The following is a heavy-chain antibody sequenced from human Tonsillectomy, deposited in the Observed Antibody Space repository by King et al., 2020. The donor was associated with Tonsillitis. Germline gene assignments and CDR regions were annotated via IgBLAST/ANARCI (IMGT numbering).Heavy chain of an antibody. J-gene: IGHJ2*01. CDR3: ARGIVGATTIWYVDL. CDR2: VYTSGST. Sequence: QLQESGPGLVKPSETLSLTCTVSGGSINSYYWSWIRQPAGKGLEWIGRVYTSGSTNYNPSLKSRVTMSVDTSKNQFSLKLSSVTAADTAVYYCARGIVGATTIWYVDLWGRGTLVTVSS. D-gene: IGHD1-26*01. CDR1: GGSINSYY. V-gene: IGHV4-4*07.